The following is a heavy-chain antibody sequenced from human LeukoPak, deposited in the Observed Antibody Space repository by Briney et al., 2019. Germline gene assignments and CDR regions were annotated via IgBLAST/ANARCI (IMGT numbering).Heavy chain of an antibody. V-gene: IGHV3-48*03. J-gene: IGHJ4*02. CDR3: ARGAVAGTPPVDY. CDR2: ISGSGDTM. D-gene: IGHD6-19*01. CDR1: GFTFSSHE. Sequence: GGSQRLSCAASGFTFSSHEMNWVRQAPGKGLEWLSYISGSGDTMYYADSVRGRFTISRDNAKNSLYLQMNSLRTEASALYSCARGAVAGTPPVDYWGPGTLVTVSS.